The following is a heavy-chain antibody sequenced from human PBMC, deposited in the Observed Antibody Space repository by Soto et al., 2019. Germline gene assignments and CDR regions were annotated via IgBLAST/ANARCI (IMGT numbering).Heavy chain of an antibody. D-gene: IGHD3-9*01. CDR1: GFTFTSYA. J-gene: IGHJ4*02. Sequence: GGSLRLSCATSGFTFTSYAMSWVRQAPGKGLEWVSAISGSGGNTYYADSVKGRFTISRDNSKNTLYLQMNSLRAEDTAVYYCAKDNYDILTTYYTIHYWGQGTLVTVSS. CDR3: AKDNYDILTTYYTIHY. CDR2: ISGSGGNT. V-gene: IGHV3-23*01.